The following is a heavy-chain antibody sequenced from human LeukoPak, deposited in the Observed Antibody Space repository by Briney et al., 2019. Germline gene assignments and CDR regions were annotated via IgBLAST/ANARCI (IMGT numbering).Heavy chain of an antibody. V-gene: IGHV3-23*01. CDR2: MSGYTKNT. D-gene: IGHD2-15*01. J-gene: IGHJ4*02. CDR1: GFNFSSHA. Sequence: QTGGSLRLSCVASGFNFSSHAMSWVRQAPGKGLEWVSAMSGYTKNTYYGDSVKGRFTISRDNSKNTLYLHMNSLGAEDTAVYYCAKQAAVAPFDYWGQGTLVTVSS. CDR3: AKQAAVAPFDY.